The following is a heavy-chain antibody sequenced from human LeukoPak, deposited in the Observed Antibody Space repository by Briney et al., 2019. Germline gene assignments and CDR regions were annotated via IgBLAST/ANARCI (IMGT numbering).Heavy chain of an antibody. D-gene: IGHD3-22*01. CDR3: AKVLGVHSSGGFDY. V-gene: IGHV3-9*01. Sequence: GGSLRLSCAASGFTFDDYAMHWVRQAPGKGLEWVSGISWNSGSIGYADSVKGRFTISRDNAKNSLYLQMNSLRVEDTALYYCAKVLGVHSSGGFDYWGQGTLVTVSS. CDR1: GFTFDDYA. CDR2: ISWNSGSI. J-gene: IGHJ4*02.